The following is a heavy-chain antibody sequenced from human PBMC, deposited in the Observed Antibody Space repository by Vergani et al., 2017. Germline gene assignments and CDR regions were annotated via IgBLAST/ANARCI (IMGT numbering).Heavy chain of an antibody. CDR2: INPSGGST. J-gene: IGHJ4*02. CDR3: ARGRGYYDFWSGYHDPPIDY. CDR1: GYTFTSYA. V-gene: IGHV1-46*03. Sequence: QVQLVQSGAEVKKPGASVKVSCKASGYTFTSYAMHWVRQAPGQGLEWMGIINPSGGSTSYAQKFQGRVTMTRDTSTSTVYMELSSLRSEDTAVYYCARGRGYYDFWSGYHDPPIDYWGQGTLVTVSS. D-gene: IGHD3-3*01.